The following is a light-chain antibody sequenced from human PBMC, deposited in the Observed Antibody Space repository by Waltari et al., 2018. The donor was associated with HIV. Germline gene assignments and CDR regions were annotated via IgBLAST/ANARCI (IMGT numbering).Light chain of an antibody. J-gene: IGKJ5*01. V-gene: IGKV1-16*02. CDR1: QDISTY. CDR2: AAS. CDR3: QQYRNYPIT. Sequence: VTITCRASQDISTYLAWFQQRPGTGPKSLIYAASSVQSGVSSKFIGGGSGKDFSLTIVNLQPEDFATYYCQQYRNYPITFGQGTRLEI.